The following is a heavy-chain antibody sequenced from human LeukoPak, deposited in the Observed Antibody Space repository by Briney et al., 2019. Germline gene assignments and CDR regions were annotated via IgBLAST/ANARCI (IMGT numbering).Heavy chain of an antibody. CDR2: INLSAGTT. D-gene: IGHD1-26*01. V-gene: IGHV1-46*01. J-gene: IGHJ4*02. CDR1: GYTLTGYY. Sequence: ASVKVSCKASGYTLTGYYMHWVRQAPGQGLEWMGVINLSAGTTNYAQKFQGRVTMTRDMSTSTVYMELSSLTSEDTAVYYCAREMGVGSTMGYFYYWGQGTLVTVSS. CDR3: AREMGVGSTMGYFYY.